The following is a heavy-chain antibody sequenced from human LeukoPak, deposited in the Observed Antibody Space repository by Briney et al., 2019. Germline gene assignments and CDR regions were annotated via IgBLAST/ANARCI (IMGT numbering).Heavy chain of an antibody. Sequence: SETLSLTCTVSGYSISSGYYWGWIRQPPGKGLEWIGSIYRSGSTYYNPSLKSRVTISVDTSKNQFSLKLSSVTAADTAVYYCARAMDYYDSSGYYGNFDYWGQGTLVTVSS. J-gene: IGHJ4*02. V-gene: IGHV4-38-2*02. CDR1: GYSISSGYY. CDR2: IYRSGST. CDR3: ARAMDYYDSSGYYGNFDY. D-gene: IGHD3-22*01.